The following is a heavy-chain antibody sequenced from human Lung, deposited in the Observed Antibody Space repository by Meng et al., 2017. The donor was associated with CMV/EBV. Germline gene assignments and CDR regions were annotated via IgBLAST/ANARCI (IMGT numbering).Heavy chain of an antibody. Sequence: VQLAESGAEGKKPGAPVEVSCKASGYTFTTYGITWVRQAPGQGLEWMGWISTYNGKTDYAQKLQGRVTMTTDTSTSTAYMELRSLKSDDTAVYYCARLVYCGGACYSALDYWGQGTLVTVSS. D-gene: IGHD2-21*02. CDR1: GYTFTTYG. CDR3: ARLVYCGGACYSALDY. J-gene: IGHJ4*02. CDR2: ISTYNGKT. V-gene: IGHV1-18*01.